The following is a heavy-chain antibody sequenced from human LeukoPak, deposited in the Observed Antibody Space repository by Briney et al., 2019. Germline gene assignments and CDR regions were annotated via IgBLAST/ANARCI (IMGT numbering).Heavy chain of an antibody. J-gene: IGHJ5*02. D-gene: IGHD6-6*01. Sequence: GGSLRLSCAASGFTFSSYAMSWVRQAPGKGLEWVSAISGSGGSTYYADSVKGRFTISRDNSKNTLYLQMNSLRAEDTAVYYCARYSSSSFGFDPWGQGTLVTVSS. CDR2: ISGSGGST. CDR1: GFTFSSYA. V-gene: IGHV3-23*01. CDR3: ARYSSSSFGFDP.